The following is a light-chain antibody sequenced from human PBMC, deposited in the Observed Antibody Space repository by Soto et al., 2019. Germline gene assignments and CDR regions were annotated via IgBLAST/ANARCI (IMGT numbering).Light chain of an antibody. CDR2: SDN. V-gene: IGLV1-44*01. J-gene: IGLJ1*01. CDR1: SSNIGTYS. CDR3: AAWDDSLHGCV. Sequence: QSVLTQPPSASGTPGQKVTISCSGSSSNIGTYSVSWYQQFPGTAPRLLIYSDNQRPSGVPDRFSASKSGASASLAISGLQSEDEADFYCAAWDDSLHGCVFGTGTQLTVL.